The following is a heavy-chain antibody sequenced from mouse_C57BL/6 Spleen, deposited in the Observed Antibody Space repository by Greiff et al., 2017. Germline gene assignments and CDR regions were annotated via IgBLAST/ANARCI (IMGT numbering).Heavy chain of an antibody. V-gene: IGHV14-4*01. CDR1: GFNIKDDY. CDR3: TTGYDYEYYFDY. J-gene: IGHJ2*01. D-gene: IGHD2-4*01. CDR2: IDPENGDT. Sequence: EVQLVESGAELVRPGASVKLSCTASGFNIKDDYMHWVKQRPEQGLEWIGWIDPENGDTEYASKFQGKATITANTSSTTANLQHSRLTCEKTADYSGTTGYDYEYYFDYWGQGTTLTVSS.